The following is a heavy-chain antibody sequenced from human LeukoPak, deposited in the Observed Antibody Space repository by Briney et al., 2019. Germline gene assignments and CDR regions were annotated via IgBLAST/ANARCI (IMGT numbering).Heavy chain of an antibody. D-gene: IGHD6-19*01. CDR2: IKEDGSIQ. V-gene: IGHV3-7*01. J-gene: IGHJ4*02. CDR1: GFTFSSYW. CDR3: ARDVWTGVAVSDY. Sequence: GGSLRLSCVASGFTFSSYWMTWVRQAPGKGLEWVANIKEDGSIQYYLDSVRGRFTISRDNAKTSVYLQLNSLRADDTAVYYWARDVWTGVAVSDYWGQGTLVTVSS.